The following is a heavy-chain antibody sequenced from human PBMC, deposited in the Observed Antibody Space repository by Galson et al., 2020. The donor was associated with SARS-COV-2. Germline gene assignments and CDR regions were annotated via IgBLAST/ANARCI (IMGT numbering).Heavy chain of an antibody. CDR1: GFTFSSYS. Sequence: GGSLRLSCAASGFTFSSYSMNWVRQAPGKGLEWVSSISSSSSYIYYADSVKGRITISRDNAKNSLYLQMNSLRAEDTAVYYCARDLSYDFWSGYSKTSDIWGKGTMVTVSS. J-gene: IGHJ3*02. CDR2: ISSSSSYI. D-gene: IGHD3-3*01. V-gene: IGHV3-21*01. CDR3: ARDLSYDFWSGYSKTSDI.